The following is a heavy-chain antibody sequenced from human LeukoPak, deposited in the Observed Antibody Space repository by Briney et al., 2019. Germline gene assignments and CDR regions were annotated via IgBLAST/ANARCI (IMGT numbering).Heavy chain of an antibody. V-gene: IGHV3-21*01. D-gene: IGHD2-21*02. Sequence: GGSLRLSCAASGFTFSSYSMTWVRQAPGKGLEWVSSISSSSSYIYYADSVKGRFTISRDNAKNSLYLQMNRLRDGDTAVYFCARDSDWAFDNWGQGTLVTVSS. CDR1: GFTFSSYS. CDR2: ISSSSSYI. CDR3: ARDSDWAFDN. J-gene: IGHJ4*02.